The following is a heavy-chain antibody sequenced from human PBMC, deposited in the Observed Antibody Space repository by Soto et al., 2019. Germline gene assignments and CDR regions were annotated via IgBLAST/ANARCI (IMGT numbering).Heavy chain of an antibody. Sequence: GDSGKVSCKASGGRFSSSSINWVRQAPGQGPEWMGNILPFFGTADYAQKFQGRVTITADVSTTTAYMELRSLRSEDTAVYYCARTSDHDYGDEVNLISVFDYWGEGTL. CDR1: GGRFSSSS. CDR2: ILPFFGTA. V-gene: IGHV1-69*13. CDR3: ARTSDHDYGDEVNLISVFDY. D-gene: IGHD4-17*01. J-gene: IGHJ4*02.